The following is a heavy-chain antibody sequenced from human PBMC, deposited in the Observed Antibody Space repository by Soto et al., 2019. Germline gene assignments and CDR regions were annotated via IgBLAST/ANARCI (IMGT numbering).Heavy chain of an antibody. CDR3: ARDRERWLQSDAFDI. CDR2: ISSSGSTI. J-gene: IGHJ3*02. D-gene: IGHD5-12*01. CDR1: GFTFSDYY. Sequence: GGSLRLSCAASGFTFSDYYMSWIRQAPGKGLEWVSYISSSGSTIYYADSVKGRFTISRDSAKNSLYLQMNSLRAEDTAVYYCARDRERWLQSDAFDIWGQGTMVTVSS. V-gene: IGHV3-11*01.